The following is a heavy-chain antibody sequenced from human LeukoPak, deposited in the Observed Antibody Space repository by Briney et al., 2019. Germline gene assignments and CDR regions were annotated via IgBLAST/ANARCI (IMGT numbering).Heavy chain of an antibody. CDR3: AKISANIVVVPAAIDY. CDR1: GFIFSSYA. D-gene: IGHD2-2*02. CDR2: ISGSGGST. J-gene: IGHJ4*02. Sequence: GGSLRLSCAASGFIFSSYAMSWVRQAPGEGLEWVSAISGSGGSTYYADSVKGRFTISRDNSKNTLYLQMNSLRAEDTAVYYCAKISANIVVVPAAIDYWGQGTLVTVSS. V-gene: IGHV3-23*01.